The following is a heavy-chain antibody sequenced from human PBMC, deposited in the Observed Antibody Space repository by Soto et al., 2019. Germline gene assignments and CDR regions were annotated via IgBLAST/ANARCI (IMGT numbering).Heavy chain of an antibody. Sequence: ASVKVSCKASGGTFSSYAISWVRQAPGQGLEWMGGIIPILGIANYAQKFQGRVTITADKSTSTAYMELSSLRSEDTAVYYCARSITMVRGVISTSYNWFDPWGQGNRVTVSS. CDR3: ARSITMVRGVISTSYNWFDP. V-gene: IGHV1-69*10. J-gene: IGHJ5*02. CDR2: IIPILGIA. D-gene: IGHD3-10*01. CDR1: GGTFSSYA.